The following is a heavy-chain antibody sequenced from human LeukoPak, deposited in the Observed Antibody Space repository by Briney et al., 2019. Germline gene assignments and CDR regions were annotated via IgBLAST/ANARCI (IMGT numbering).Heavy chain of an antibody. CDR2: IKQDGNEK. CDR3: ARDGAFRVYDY. V-gene: IGHV3-7*01. D-gene: IGHD5/OR15-5a*01. J-gene: IGHJ4*02. CDR1: GFTFSSYW. Sequence: GGSLRLSCAASGFTFSSYWVTCVRQAPGKGLEWVANIKQDGNEKYYVDPVKGRLPISRDNARNSLYLQMSSLRADDTDVYYCARDGAFRVYDYWGQGTLATVCS.